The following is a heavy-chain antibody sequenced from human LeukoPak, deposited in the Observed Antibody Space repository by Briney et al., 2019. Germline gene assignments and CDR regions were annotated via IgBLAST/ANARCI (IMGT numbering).Heavy chain of an antibody. CDR2: IKSKGDGETT. D-gene: IGHD3-10*01. CDR1: GFTFTNAW. J-gene: IGHJ5*01. Sequence: GGSLRLSCAASGFTFTNAWMNWVRQAPGEGLAWVGRIKSKGDGETTDYAAPVKGRFTMSRDDSKATVYLHMNYLEAEDTAVYYCTTDLGLTMIRGVIVSWGQGALVTVSS. V-gene: IGHV3-15*01. CDR3: TTDLGLTMIRGVIVS.